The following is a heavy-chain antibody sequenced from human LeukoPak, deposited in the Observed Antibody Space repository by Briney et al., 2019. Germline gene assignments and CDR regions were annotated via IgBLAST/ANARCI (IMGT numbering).Heavy chain of an antibody. D-gene: IGHD5-12*01. CDR2: ISGSGGST. Sequence: GGSLRLSCAASGFTFSSYAMNWVRQAPGKGLEWVSGISGSGGSTYYADSVKGRFTISRDNSNNTLYLRMSSLRAEDTAVYYCAKDRYSGYDSLVAWGQGTLVTVSP. CDR1: GFTFSSYA. J-gene: IGHJ5*02. CDR3: AKDRYSGYDSLVA. V-gene: IGHV3-23*01.